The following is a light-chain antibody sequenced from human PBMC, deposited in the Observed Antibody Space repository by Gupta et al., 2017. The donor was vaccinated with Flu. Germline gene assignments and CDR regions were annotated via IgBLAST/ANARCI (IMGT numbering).Light chain of an antibody. CDR3: QQTDNSPNT. CDR1: QRITDY. CDR2: GAS. V-gene: IGKV1-39*01. J-gene: IGKJ2*01. Sequence: PATLSAAVGDTVTITCRASQRITDYLNWYQQKPGKAPKLLITGASQVQSGVPFRFSGGGSGTNFTLTISSRQPEDFATYYCQQTDNSPNTFGQGTKVHIK.